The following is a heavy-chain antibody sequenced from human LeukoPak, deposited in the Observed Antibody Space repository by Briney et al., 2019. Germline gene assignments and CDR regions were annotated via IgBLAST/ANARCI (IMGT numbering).Heavy chain of an antibody. Sequence: SGGSLRLSCAASGFIFSSYAMHWVRQAPGKGLEWLAVIWSEGSHKYYTGSVKGRFTISRDYSKDTLYLQMNSLRPEDTAMYYCAIQSAVAGSNRTQPFDLWGQGTPASVS. CDR2: IWSEGSHK. CDR1: GFIFSSYA. J-gene: IGHJ4*02. CDR3: AIQSAVAGSNRTQPFDL. D-gene: IGHD6-19*01. V-gene: IGHV3-33*01.